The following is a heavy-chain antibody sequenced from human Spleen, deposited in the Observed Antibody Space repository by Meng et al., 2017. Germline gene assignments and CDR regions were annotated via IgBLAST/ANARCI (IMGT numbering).Heavy chain of an antibody. D-gene: IGHD5-24*01. CDR2: IIPIFGTA. CDR1: GGTFSSYA. Sequence: SVKVSCKASGGTFSSYAISWVRQAPGQGLEWMGGIIPIFGTANYAQKFQGRVTITADKSTSTAYMELSRLTSVTAADTAVYYCAREDAYKDYSDYWGQGTLVTVSS. CDR3: AREDAYKDYSDY. V-gene: IGHV1-69*06. J-gene: IGHJ4*02.